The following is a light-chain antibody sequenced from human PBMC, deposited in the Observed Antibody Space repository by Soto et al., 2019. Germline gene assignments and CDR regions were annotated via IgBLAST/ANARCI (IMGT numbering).Light chain of an antibody. CDR3: QSYDSSLRGSGVV. CDR2: GNS. V-gene: IGLV1-40*01. CDR1: SSNIGAGYD. J-gene: IGLJ2*01. Sequence: QSVLTQPPSVSGAPGQRVTISCTGSSSNIGAGYDVHWYQQLPGTAPKLLIYGNSNRPSGVPDRFSGSKSCTSASLAITGLQAEDGADYYVQSYDSSLRGSGVVFGGGTKLTV.